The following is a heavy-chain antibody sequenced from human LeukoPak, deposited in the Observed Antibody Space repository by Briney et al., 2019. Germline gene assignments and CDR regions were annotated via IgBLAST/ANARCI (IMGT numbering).Heavy chain of an antibody. CDR1: GYSFTSYW. J-gene: IGHJ4*02. CDR3: ARRRAVAGFYYFDY. Sequence: PGGSLRLSCKGSGYSFTSYWIAWVRQMPGKGLEWMGIIYPGDSDTRYSPSFQGLLTISADKSISTAYLQWSSLKASDTATYYCARRRAVAGFYYFDYWGQGTLVTVSS. V-gene: IGHV5-51*01. CDR2: IYPGDSDT. D-gene: IGHD6-19*01.